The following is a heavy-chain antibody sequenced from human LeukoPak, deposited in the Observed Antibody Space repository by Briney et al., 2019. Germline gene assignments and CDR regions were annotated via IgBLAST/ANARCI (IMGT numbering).Heavy chain of an antibody. D-gene: IGHD2-15*01. CDR2: IKQDGSEK. V-gene: IGHV3-7*01. J-gene: IGHJ6*02. Sequence: GGSLRLPCAASGFTFSSYWMSWVRQAPGKGLEWVANIKQDGSEKYYVDSVKGRFTISRDNAKNSLYLQMNSLRAEDTAVYYCAREDIVVVVGITLGYYYGMDVWGQGTTVTVSS. CDR3: AREDIVVVVGITLGYYYGMDV. CDR1: GFTFSSYW.